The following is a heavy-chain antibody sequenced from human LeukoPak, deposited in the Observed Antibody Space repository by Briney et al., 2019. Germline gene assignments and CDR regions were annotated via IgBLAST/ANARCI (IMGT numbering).Heavy chain of an antibody. J-gene: IGHJ4*02. Sequence: ASVKVSCKVSGYTXTELSMHWVRQAPGKGLEWMGGFDPEDGETIYAQKFQGRVTMTEDTSTDTAYMELSSLRSEDTAVYYCATGGIAVAGKTPNWGQGTLVTVSS. D-gene: IGHD6-19*01. CDR1: GYTXTELS. V-gene: IGHV1-24*01. CDR3: ATGGIAVAGKTPN. CDR2: FDPEDGET.